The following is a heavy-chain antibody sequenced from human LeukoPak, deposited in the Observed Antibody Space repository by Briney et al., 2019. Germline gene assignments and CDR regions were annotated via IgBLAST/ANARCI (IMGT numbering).Heavy chain of an antibody. CDR3: ARDYYGSGSYHYYGLDV. Sequence: PSETLSLTCTVSGGSVNSGSYYWSWIRQPPGKGLEWIGYIYYSGSTNYNPSLKSRVTISLDTSKNEFSLKLSSVTAAGTAVYYCARDYYGSGSYHYYGLDVWGQGTTVTVSS. CDR2: IYYSGST. J-gene: IGHJ6*02. V-gene: IGHV4-61*01. D-gene: IGHD3-10*01. CDR1: GGSVNSGSYY.